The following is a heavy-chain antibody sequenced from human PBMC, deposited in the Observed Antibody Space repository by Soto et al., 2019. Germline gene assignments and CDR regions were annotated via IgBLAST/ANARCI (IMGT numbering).Heavy chain of an antibody. J-gene: IGHJ5*02. CDR3: AKGSSGSYINWFGP. Sequence: ASVKVSCKASGGTFSSYAISWVRQAPGQGLEWMGIVNPSSGSTSYPQKFQGRVTMTRDTSTSTVYMGLSSLKSEDTAVYYCAKGSSGSYINWFGPWGQGTLVTVSS. CDR2: VNPSSGST. V-gene: IGHV1-46*01. CDR1: GGTFSSYA. D-gene: IGHD1-26*01.